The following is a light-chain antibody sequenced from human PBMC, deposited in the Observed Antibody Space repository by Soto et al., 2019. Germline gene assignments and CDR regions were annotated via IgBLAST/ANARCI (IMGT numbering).Light chain of an antibody. CDR1: SSNIGAGYD. CDR3: QSYDSSLSGVV. V-gene: IGLV1-40*01. Sequence: QSVLTQPPSVSGAPGQRVTISCTGSSSNIGAGYDVHWYQQLPRTVPKLLIYGTSNRPSGVPDRFSGSKSGTSASLAITGLQAEDEADYYFQSYDSSLSGVVFGGGTKVTVL. J-gene: IGLJ2*01. CDR2: GTS.